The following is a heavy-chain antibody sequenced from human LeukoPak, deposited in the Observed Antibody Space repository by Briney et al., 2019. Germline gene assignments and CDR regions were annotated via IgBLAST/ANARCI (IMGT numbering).Heavy chain of an antibody. J-gene: IGHJ4*02. D-gene: IGHD3-10*01. V-gene: IGHV3-21*01. CDR1: GFSFSDHN. Sequence: GGSLRLSCAVSGFSFSDHNMNWVRQAPGKGLEWVASISSRSNYIYYADSLKGRVTVSRDNARNSLFLQMTSLRAEDTAVYYCARDYLGFGESGFDYWGQGTQVIVFS. CDR3: ARDYLGFGESGFDY. CDR2: ISSRSNYI.